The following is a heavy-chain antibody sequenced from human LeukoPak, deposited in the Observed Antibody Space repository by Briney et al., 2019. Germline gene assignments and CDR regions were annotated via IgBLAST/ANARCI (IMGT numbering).Heavy chain of an antibody. CDR2: IYTSGST. Sequence: PSETLSLTCTVPGGSISSYYRSWIRQPAGKGLEWIGRIYTSGSTNYNPSLKSRVTMSVDTSKNQFSLKLSSVTAADTAVYYCARGATTVTVDVWGKGTTVTVSS. CDR1: GGSISSYY. D-gene: IGHD4-11*01. CDR3: ARGATTVTVDV. J-gene: IGHJ6*04. V-gene: IGHV4-4*07.